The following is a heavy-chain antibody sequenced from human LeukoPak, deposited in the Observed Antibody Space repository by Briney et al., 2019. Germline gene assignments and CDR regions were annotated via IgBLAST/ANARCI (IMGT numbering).Heavy chain of an antibody. CDR1: GGSISSGGYY. V-gene: IGHV3-53*01. CDR3: ARGDDYGGKGGWFDP. J-gene: IGHJ5*02. D-gene: IGHD4-23*01. CDR2: MYSGGSA. Sequence: PSETLSLTCTVSGGSISSGGYYWSWVRQAPGKGLEWVSVMYSGGSAYYIDSVKGRFTISRDNSKNTLYLQMNSLRAEDTAVYYCARGDDYGGKGGWFDPWGQGTLVTVSS.